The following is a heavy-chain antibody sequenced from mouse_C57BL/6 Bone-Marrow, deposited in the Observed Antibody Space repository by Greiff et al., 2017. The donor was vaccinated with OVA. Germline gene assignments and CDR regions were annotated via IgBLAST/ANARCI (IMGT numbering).Heavy chain of an antibody. CDR3: ARPLYYYAMDY. D-gene: IGHD6-5*01. V-gene: IGHV1-64*01. CDR2: IHPNSGST. J-gene: IGHJ4*01. CDR1: FSPFTIYR. Sequence: QVQLQQPGAELVKPGASVKLYCNASFSPFTIYRMHWVKQRPGQGLEWIGMIHPNSGSTNYNEKFKSKATLTVDKSSSTAYMQLSSLTSEDSAVYYCARPLYYYAMDYWGQGTSVTVSS.